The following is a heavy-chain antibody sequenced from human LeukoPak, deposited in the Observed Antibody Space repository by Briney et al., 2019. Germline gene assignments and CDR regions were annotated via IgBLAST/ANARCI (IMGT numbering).Heavy chain of an antibody. V-gene: IGHV1-18*01. CDR1: GYTFTSYG. J-gene: IGHJ6*02. CDR2: ISAYNGNT. Sequence: GASVTVCCKASGYTFTSYGITWVRQAPGQGLEWMGWISAYNGNTNYAQKLQGRVTMTTDTSTSTAYMELRSLRSDDTAVYYCARGSNFYYYYYGMDVWGQGTTVTVSS. D-gene: IGHD4-11*01. CDR3: ARGSNFYYYYYGMDV.